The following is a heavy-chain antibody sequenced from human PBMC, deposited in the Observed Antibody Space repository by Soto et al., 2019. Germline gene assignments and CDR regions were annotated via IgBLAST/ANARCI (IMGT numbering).Heavy chain of an antibody. Sequence: LRLSCAASGFTFSSYAMSWVRQAPGKGLEWVSAISGSGGSTYYADSVKGRFTISRDNSKNTLYLQMNSLRSEDTAVYYCARRGRGYSYGHLWYYYGMDVWGQGTTVTVSS. CDR3: ARRGRGYSYGHLWYYYGMDV. CDR2: ISGSGGST. D-gene: IGHD5-18*01. CDR1: GFTFSSYA. J-gene: IGHJ6*02. V-gene: IGHV3-23*01.